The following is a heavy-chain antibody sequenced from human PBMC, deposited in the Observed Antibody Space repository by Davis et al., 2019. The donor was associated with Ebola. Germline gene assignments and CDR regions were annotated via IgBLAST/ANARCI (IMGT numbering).Heavy chain of an antibody. Sequence: GESLKISCAASGFAFSSYWMSWVRQAPGKGLEWVAVSYRGGTTNYADSVKGRFTISRDNSKNTLSLQMNNLRAEDTAVYYCARSTIMDVWGQGTTVTVSS. J-gene: IGHJ6*02. CDR2: SYRGGTT. D-gene: IGHD1-26*01. CDR3: ARSTIMDV. V-gene: IGHV3-66*01. CDR1: GFAFSSYW.